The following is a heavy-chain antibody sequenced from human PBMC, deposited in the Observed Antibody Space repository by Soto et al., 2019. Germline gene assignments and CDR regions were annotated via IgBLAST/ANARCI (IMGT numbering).Heavy chain of an antibody. Sequence: GGSLRLSCAASGFTFSSYSMNWVRQAPGKGLEWVSSISSSSSYIYYADSVKGRFTISRDNAKNSLYLQMNSLRAEDTAVYYCARDRVPLAAAGTFEYWGQGTLVTVSS. CDR2: ISSSSSYI. CDR1: GFTFSSYS. D-gene: IGHD6-13*01. CDR3: ARDRVPLAAAGTFEY. V-gene: IGHV3-21*01. J-gene: IGHJ4*02.